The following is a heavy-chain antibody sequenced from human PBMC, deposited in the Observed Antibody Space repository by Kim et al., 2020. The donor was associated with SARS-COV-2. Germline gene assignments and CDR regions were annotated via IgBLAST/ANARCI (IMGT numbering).Heavy chain of an antibody. Sequence: NPSLKSRVTISVDTSKNQFSLKLSSVTAADTAVYYCARLHGGPGSYFDYWGQGTLVTVSS. V-gene: IGHV4-59*08. D-gene: IGHD3-10*01. CDR3: ARLHGGPGSYFDY. J-gene: IGHJ4*02.